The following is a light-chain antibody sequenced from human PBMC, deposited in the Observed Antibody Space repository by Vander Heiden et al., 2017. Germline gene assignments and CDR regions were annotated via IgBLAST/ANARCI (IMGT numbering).Light chain of an antibody. Sequence: DTVTTQAPDTLAVWLSERASSYCKSSHSVLDSHNNKNYLAWYQQKPGQAPKLLIYGASTRQCGVPDRFSGSGSGTDFTLTISSLQAEDVAIYYCQQYYSNPRTFGGGTKVEIK. CDR1: HSVLDSHNNKNY. CDR2: GAS. CDR3: QQYYSNPRT. V-gene: IGKV4-1*01. J-gene: IGKJ4*01.